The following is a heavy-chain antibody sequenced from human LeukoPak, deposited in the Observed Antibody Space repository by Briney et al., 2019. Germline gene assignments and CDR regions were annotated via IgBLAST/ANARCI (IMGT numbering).Heavy chain of an antibody. D-gene: IGHD3-16*01. J-gene: IGHJ6*02. Sequence: SETLSLTCTVSGGSISGYYWSWIRQPPGKGLEWIRYVYYSGSTNYSPSLKSRVTISVDTSKNQFSLKLSSVTAADTAVYYCARVGVGATMDVWGQGTTVTVSS. V-gene: IGHV4-59*01. CDR2: VYYSGST. CDR1: GGSISGYY. CDR3: ARVGVGATMDV.